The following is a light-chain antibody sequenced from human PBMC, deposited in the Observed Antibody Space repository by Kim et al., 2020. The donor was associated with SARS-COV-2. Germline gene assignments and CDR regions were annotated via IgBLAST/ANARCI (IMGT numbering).Light chain of an antibody. J-gene: IGKJ2*01. CDR3: QQSHSAPYS. CDR1: QSVARF. V-gene: IGKV1-39*01. CDR2: GTY. Sequence: SASVGDRVTIDCRASQSVARFLNWYQQKPGKAPNVLIDGTYSRHSGVPARFSGGGSEADFTLTISDLQPEDSATYYCQQSHSAPYSFGQGTKLEI.